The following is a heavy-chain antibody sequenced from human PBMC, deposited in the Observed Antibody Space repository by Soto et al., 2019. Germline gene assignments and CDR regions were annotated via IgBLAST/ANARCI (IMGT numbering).Heavy chain of an antibody. J-gene: IGHJ4*02. Sequence: PGESLRLSCAASGFTFNAYTMHWVRQAPGKGLEWVSLISWDGGITYYGDSVKGRYTVSRDNSDNSLYLQMTSLRSDDTAFYYCAKDSYDILTGQKRYFDSWGQGTLVTVSS. D-gene: IGHD3-9*01. CDR1: GFTFNAYT. CDR2: ISWDGGIT. V-gene: IGHV3-43*01. CDR3: AKDSYDILTGQKRYFDS.